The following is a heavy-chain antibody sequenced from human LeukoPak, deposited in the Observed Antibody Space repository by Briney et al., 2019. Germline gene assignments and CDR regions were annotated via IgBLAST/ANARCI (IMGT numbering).Heavy chain of an antibody. D-gene: IGHD3-10*01. J-gene: IGHJ4*02. CDR3: ARGGGRKYDY. CDR1: GYSFNNYG. V-gene: IGHV1-18*01. Sequence: ASVKVSCKASGYSFNNYGITWVRQAPGQGLEWMGYNTSYARKFQGRVTMTTDTSTSTAYMELRSLRSDDTAVYYCARGGGRKYDYWGQGTLVTVSS. CDR2: NT.